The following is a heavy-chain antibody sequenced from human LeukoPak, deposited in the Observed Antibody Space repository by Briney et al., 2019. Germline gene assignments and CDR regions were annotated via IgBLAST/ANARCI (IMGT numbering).Heavy chain of an antibody. V-gene: IGHV4-4*07. D-gene: IGHD1-1*01. CDR3: ARDHRSGMGVWFDP. CDR2: IYTSGST. Sequence: SETLSLTCTDSGGSISSYYWSWIRQPAGKGLEWIGRIYTSGSTNYNPSLKSRVTMSVDTSKNQFSLKLSSVTAADTAVYYCARDHRSGMGVWFDPWGQGTLVTASS. J-gene: IGHJ5*02. CDR1: GGSISSYY.